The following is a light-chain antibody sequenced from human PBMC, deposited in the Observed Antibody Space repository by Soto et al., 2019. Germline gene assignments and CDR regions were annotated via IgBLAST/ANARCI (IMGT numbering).Light chain of an antibody. CDR1: QSVSSIY. V-gene: IGKV3-20*01. Sequence: DIVLTQSPGTLSLSPGERATLSCRASQSVSSIYLAWYQQKPGQAPRLLIYGASKRATGIPDRFSGGGSGTDFTLTISRLEPEDFAVYYCQQYDNSPLTFGGGTKVEIK. J-gene: IGKJ4*01. CDR2: GAS. CDR3: QQYDNSPLT.